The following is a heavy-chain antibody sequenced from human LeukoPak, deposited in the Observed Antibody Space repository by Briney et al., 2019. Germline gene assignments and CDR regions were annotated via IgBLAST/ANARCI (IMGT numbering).Heavy chain of an antibody. CDR3: ARERGDYYDSSGFDY. D-gene: IGHD3-22*01. Sequence: GGSLRLSCAASGFTFSSYSTNWVRQAPGKGLEWVSYVSSSSTTMYYADSVKGRFTISRDNAKNSLYLQMNSPRDEDTAVYYCARERGDYYDSSGFDYWGQGTLVTVSS. J-gene: IGHJ4*02. CDR2: VSSSSTTM. V-gene: IGHV3-48*02. CDR1: GFTFSSYS.